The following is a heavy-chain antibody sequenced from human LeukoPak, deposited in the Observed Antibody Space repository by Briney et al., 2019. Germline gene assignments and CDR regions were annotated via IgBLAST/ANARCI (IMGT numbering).Heavy chain of an antibody. CDR2: IYHSGST. Sequence: SGTLSLTCAVSGGSISSSNWWSWVRQPPGKGLEWIGEIYHSGSTNYNPSLKSRVTISVDKSKNQFSLKLSSVTAADTAVYYCARGDCSSTSCSPMDVWGKGTTVTVSS. D-gene: IGHD2-2*01. V-gene: IGHV4-4*02. CDR1: GGSISSSNW. CDR3: ARGDCSSTSCSPMDV. J-gene: IGHJ6*03.